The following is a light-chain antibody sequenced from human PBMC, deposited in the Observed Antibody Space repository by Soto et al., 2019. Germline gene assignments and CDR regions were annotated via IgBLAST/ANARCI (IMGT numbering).Light chain of an antibody. Sequence: DIQMTQSPSTLSASVGDRVTITCRASQSISSWLAWYQQKPGKAPKLLIYDASSLESGVPSRFSGSVSGTEFTLTISSLQPDDFATDYCQQYNSYWTFGQGTKVEIK. CDR3: QQYNSYWT. CDR1: QSISSW. V-gene: IGKV1-5*01. J-gene: IGKJ1*01. CDR2: DAS.